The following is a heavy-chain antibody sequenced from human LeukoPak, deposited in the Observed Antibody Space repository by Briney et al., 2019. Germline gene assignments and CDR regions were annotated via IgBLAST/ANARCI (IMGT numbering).Heavy chain of an antibody. V-gene: IGHV3-21*01. CDR2: ISSRSSYI. D-gene: IGHD3-22*01. CDR3: ARSLDYYDTGGYYY. J-gene: IGHJ4*02. CDR1: GFTFSYYD. Sequence: GGSLTLSCAASGFTFSYYDMNWVRQAPGKGLEWVSYISSRSSYIYYADSVKGRFTISRDNAKNSLYLQISSLGAEDTAVYYCARSLDYYDTGGYYYWGQGALVTVSS.